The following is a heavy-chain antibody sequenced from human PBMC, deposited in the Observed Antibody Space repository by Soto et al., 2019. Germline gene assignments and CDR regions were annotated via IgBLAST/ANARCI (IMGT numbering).Heavy chain of an antibody. D-gene: IGHD2-15*01. CDR2: ISGSGYGT. CDR3: AKEGVVAASFLRDAFDI. CDR1: GFTFSNYA. J-gene: IGHJ3*02. Sequence: PGGSLRLSCAASGFTFSNYAMSWVRQAPGKGLEWVSAISGSGYGTYYADSVKGRFTISRDNSKNTVYLQMNSLRAEDTAAYYCAKEGVVAASFLRDAFDIWGQGTMVTVSS. V-gene: IGHV3-23*01.